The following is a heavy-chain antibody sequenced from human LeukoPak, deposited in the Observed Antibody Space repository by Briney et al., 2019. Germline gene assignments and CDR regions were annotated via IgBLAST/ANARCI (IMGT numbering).Heavy chain of an antibody. J-gene: IGHJ4*02. Sequence: GGSLRLSCAASGFTFSSYVMHWVRQAPGKGLEWVAFIWYDGSNKYYADSVKGRFTISRDNSKNTLYLQMDSLRAEDTAVYYCARDRGDFYYFDYWGQGTLVTVSS. V-gene: IGHV3-33*01. CDR3: ARDRGDFYYFDY. D-gene: IGHD2-21*02. CDR1: GFTFSSYV. CDR2: IWYDGSNK.